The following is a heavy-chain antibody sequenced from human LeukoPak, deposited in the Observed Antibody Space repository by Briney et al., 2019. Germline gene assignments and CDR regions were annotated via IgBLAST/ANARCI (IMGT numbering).Heavy chain of an antibody. CDR3: ARDLGGLHNYNYYFDY. CDR1: GFTFSSYA. D-gene: IGHD3-16*01. J-gene: IGHJ4*02. Sequence: GGSLRLSCAASGFTFSSYAMHWVRQAPGKGLEWVAVISYDGSNKYYADSVKGRFTISRDNSKNTLYLQMNSLRAEDTAVYYCARDLGGLHNYNYYFDYWGQGTLVTVSS. V-gene: IGHV3-30-3*01. CDR2: ISYDGSNK.